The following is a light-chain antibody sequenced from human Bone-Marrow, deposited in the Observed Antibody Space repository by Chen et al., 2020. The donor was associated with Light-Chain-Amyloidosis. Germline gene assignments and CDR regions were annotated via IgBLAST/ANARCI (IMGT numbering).Light chain of an antibody. Sequence: DIVMTQSPDSLAVSLGERATINCKSSQSVLYSSNNKNYLVCYQQKSGQPPKVLIYWASTRESGVPDLFSGSGSGTDFTLTIDSLQAEDGAVYYCQQYYSYPLTFGVGTKVEIK. J-gene: IGKJ4*01. CDR1: QSVLYSSNNKNY. CDR3: QQYYSYPLT. CDR2: WAS. V-gene: IGKV4-1*01.